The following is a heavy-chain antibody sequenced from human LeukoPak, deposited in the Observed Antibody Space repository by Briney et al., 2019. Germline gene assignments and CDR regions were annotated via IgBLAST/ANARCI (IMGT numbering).Heavy chain of an antibody. J-gene: IGHJ3*02. CDR3: AKVVDPDQYCSSTSCYLDAFDI. D-gene: IGHD2-2*01. CDR1: GFTFSSYA. Sequence: GGSLRLSCAASGFTFSSYAMNWVRQAPGEGLEWVSAISGSGGSTYYADSVKGRFTISRDNSKNTLYLQMNSLRAEDTAVYYCAKVVDPDQYCSSTSCYLDAFDIWGQGTMVTVSS. V-gene: IGHV3-23*01. CDR2: ISGSGGST.